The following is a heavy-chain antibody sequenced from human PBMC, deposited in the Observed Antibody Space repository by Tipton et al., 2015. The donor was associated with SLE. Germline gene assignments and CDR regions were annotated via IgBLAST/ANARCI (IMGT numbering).Heavy chain of an antibody. CDR3: AREGVGSGWLFDY. J-gene: IGHJ4*02. CDR1: GGSISSSSYY. D-gene: IGHD6-19*01. V-gene: IGHV4-39*07. Sequence: LRLSCTVSGGSISSSSYYWGWIRQPPGKGLEWIGSIYYSGSTYYNPSLKSRVTISVDTSKNQFSLKLSSVTAADTAVYYCAREGVGSGWLFDYWGQGTLVTVSS. CDR2: IYYSGST.